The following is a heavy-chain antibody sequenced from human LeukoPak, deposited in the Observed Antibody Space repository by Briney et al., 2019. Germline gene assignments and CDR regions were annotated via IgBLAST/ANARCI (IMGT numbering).Heavy chain of an antibody. CDR3: ARESLGYCSGSTCYYFYMDF. D-gene: IGHD2-15*01. CDR1: GFTFSSYS. V-gene: IGHV3-48*04. CDR2: ISGSSSTI. Sequence: GGSLRLSCAASGFTFSSYSMNWVRQAPGKGLEWLSYISGSSSTIYYADSVKGRSTISRDNAKNSLYLQMDSLRAEDTAVYYCARESLGYCSGSTCYYFYMDFWGKGTTVTVSS. J-gene: IGHJ6*03.